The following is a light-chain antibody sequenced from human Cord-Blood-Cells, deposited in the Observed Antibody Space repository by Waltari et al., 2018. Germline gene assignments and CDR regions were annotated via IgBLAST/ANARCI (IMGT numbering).Light chain of an antibody. CDR1: QSVSSY. Sequence: EIVLTQSPATLSLSPGERVTLSCRASQSVSSYLAWYQQKPGQAPRLLIYDASNRATGIPARFSGSGSGTDFTLTISSLEPEDFAVYYCKQRSNWLTFGGGTQVEIK. J-gene: IGKJ4*01. CDR2: DAS. V-gene: IGKV3-11*01. CDR3: KQRSNWLT.